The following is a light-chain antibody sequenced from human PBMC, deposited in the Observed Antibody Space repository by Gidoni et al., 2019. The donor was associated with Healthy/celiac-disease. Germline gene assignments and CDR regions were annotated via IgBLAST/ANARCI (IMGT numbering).Light chain of an antibody. J-gene: IGKJ1*01. Sequence: IVMTHSPDSLPVSLGESATINCSSSQSVLYSSNNKNYLAGYQQKPGQPPKLLIYWASTRESGVPDRFSCSGSGTDFTLTISSLQAEDMAVYYCQQYDSTPRTFGQGTKVEIK. CDR2: WAS. CDR1: QSVLYSSNNKNY. V-gene: IGKV4-1*01. CDR3: QQYDSTPRT.